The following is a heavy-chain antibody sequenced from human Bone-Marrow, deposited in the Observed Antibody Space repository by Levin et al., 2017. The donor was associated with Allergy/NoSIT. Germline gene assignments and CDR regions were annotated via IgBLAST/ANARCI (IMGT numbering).Heavy chain of an antibody. CDR2: IGTAGDT. Sequence: GGSLRLSCAASGFTFSSYDMHWVRQATGKGLEWVSAIGTAGDTYYPGSVKGRFTISRENAKNSLYLQMNSLRAGDTAVYYCARGGYCSSTSCYGVEYYFDYWGQGTLVTVSS. CDR1: GFTFSSYD. D-gene: IGHD2-2*01. J-gene: IGHJ4*02. V-gene: IGHV3-13*01. CDR3: ARGGYCSSTSCYGVEYYFDY.